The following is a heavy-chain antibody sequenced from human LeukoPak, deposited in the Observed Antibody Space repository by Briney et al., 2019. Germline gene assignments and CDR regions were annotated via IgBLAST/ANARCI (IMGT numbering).Heavy chain of an antibody. D-gene: IGHD3-22*01. CDR1: GFTFDDYA. CDR3: AKDRGDDYYDSSGSDY. J-gene: IGHJ4*02. Sequence: PGGSLRLSCAASGFTFDDYAMHWVRQAPGKGLEWVSGISWNSGSIGYADSVKGRFTISRDNAKNSLYLQMNSLRAEDTALYYCAKDRGDDYYDSSGSDYWGQGTLVTVSS. V-gene: IGHV3-9*01. CDR2: ISWNSGSI.